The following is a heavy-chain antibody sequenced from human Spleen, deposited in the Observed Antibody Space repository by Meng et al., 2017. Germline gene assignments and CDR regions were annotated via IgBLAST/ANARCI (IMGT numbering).Heavy chain of an antibody. CDR3: ARVAAAGLFDS. CDR1: GYSMTGSYN. CDR2: IYQSGST. D-gene: IGHD6-13*01. J-gene: IGHJ5*01. Sequence: SETLSLTCAVSGYSMTGSYNWGWIRQSPGKGLEWIGSIYQSGSTYYNPSVKSRVTMSADTSKNQFSLKLSSVTAADTAVYYCARVAAAGLFDSWGQGTLVTVSS. V-gene: IGHV4-38-2*01.